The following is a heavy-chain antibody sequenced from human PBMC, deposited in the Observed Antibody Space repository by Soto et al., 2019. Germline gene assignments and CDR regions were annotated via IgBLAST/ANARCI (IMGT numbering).Heavy chain of an antibody. J-gene: IGHJ4*02. CDR3: VRRVSGNYDY. Sequence: EVQLAESGGGMVQPGGSLRLSCVASGFTFSSYDMHWVRQAPGKGLEYVSAISSNGGTTYYGNSVKGRFTISRDNSKNTLYLKMGSLRAEDMAVYYCVRRVSGNYDYGGQGTLVPVSS. D-gene: IGHD1-7*01. CDR2: ISSNGGTT. V-gene: IGHV3-64*01. CDR1: GFTFSSYD.